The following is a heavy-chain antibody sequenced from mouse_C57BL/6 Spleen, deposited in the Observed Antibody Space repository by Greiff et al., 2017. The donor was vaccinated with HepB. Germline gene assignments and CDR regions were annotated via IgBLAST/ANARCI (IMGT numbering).Heavy chain of an antibody. D-gene: IGHD1-1*01. J-gene: IGHJ1*03. Sequence: EVQLVESGEGLVKPGGSLKLSCAASGFTFSSYAMSWVRQTPEKRLEWVAYISSGGDYIYYADTVKGRFTISRDNARNTLYLQMSSLKSEDTAMYCCTREPTVDYWYFDVWGTGTTVTVSS. CDR3: TREPTVDYWYFDV. V-gene: IGHV5-9-1*02. CDR2: ISSGGDYI. CDR1: GFTFSSYA.